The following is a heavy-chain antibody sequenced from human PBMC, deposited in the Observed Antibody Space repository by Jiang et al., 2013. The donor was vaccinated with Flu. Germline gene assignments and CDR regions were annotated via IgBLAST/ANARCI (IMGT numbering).Heavy chain of an antibody. CDR3: AREGGPPGIAAAGFDY. Sequence: GLVQPGGSLRLSCAASGFTFSDHYMDWVRQAPGKGLEWVGRTRNKANSYTTEYAASVKGRFTISRDDSKNSLYLQMNSLKTEDTAVYYCAREGGPPGIAAAGFDYWGQGTLVTVS. CDR1: GFTFSDHY. V-gene: IGHV3-72*01. CDR2: TRNKANSYTT. D-gene: IGHD6-13*01. J-gene: IGHJ4*02.